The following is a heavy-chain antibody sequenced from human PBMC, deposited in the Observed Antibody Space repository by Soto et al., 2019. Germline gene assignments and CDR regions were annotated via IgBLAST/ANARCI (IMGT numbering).Heavy chain of an antibody. J-gene: IGHJ4*02. V-gene: IGHV1-2*04. CDR2: IDLDIGDT. CDR1: GHTFTGHH. D-gene: IGHD1-1*01. Sequence: QGQMVQSGAEVKKPGASVKVSCKASGHTFTGHHMHWVRQAPGQGLEWMGLIDLDIGDTKYAQQFQGWFTSTRDTYSTSPYMELRGLLSDDTAVHSCALEPTRRAGFAYCGKGILVTSSS. CDR3: ALEPTRRAGFAY.